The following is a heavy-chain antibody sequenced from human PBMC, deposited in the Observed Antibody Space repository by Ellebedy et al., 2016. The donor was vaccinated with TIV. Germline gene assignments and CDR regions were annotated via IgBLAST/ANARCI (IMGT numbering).Heavy chain of an antibody. Sequence: GGSLRLSXEASGFTFSSYAMNWVRQAPGKGLEWVSGISGSGGTTYYADSVKGRFPISRDNSKNTLYLQMNSLRAEDTAVYYCAKGDDFWSGYSPSYSYCMDVWGKGTTVTVSS. CDR1: GFTFSSYA. CDR2: ISGSGGTT. J-gene: IGHJ6*03. D-gene: IGHD3-3*01. V-gene: IGHV3-23*01. CDR3: AKGDDFWSGYSPSYSYCMDV.